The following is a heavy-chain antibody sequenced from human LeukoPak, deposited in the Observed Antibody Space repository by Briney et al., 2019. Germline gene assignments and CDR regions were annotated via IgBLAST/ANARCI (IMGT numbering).Heavy chain of an antibody. CDR3: ARGPRAYSSSSWYFDY. CDR1: GFTFSSYG. Sequence: GSLRLSCAASGFTFSSYGMHWVRQAPGKGLEWVAVISYDGSNKYYADSVKGRFTISRDNSKNTLYLQMNSLRAEDTAVYYCARGPRAYSSSSWYFDYWGQGTLVTVSS. CDR2: ISYDGSNK. J-gene: IGHJ4*02. D-gene: IGHD6-6*01. V-gene: IGHV3-30*03.